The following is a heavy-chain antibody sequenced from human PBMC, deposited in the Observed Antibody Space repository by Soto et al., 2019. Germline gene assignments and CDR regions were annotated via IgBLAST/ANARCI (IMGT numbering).Heavy chain of an antibody. D-gene: IGHD6-6*01. V-gene: IGHV1-69*04. J-gene: IGHJ4*02. Sequence: ASVKVSCKASGYTFTSYGISWVRQAPGQGLEWMGRIIPILGIANYAQKFQGRVTITADKSTSTAYMELSSLRSEDTAVYYCARDPTSIAARHFDYWGQGTLVTVSS. CDR1: GYTFTSYG. CDR3: ARDPTSIAARHFDY. CDR2: IIPILGIA.